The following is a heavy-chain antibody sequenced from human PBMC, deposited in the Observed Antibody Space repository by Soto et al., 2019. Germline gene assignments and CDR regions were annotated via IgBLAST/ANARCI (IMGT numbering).Heavy chain of an antibody. V-gene: IGHV3-49*03. CDR2: IRSRAYGATP. CDR1: GFTFGDYA. Sequence: GGSLRLSCTTSGFTFGDYAMSWFRQAPGKGLEWVGFIRSRAYGATPDYAASVKGRFSISRDDSASIAYLQMNSLKTEDTAVYYCTREDHRYCSSASCYGGDYWGQGTLVTVSS. D-gene: IGHD2-2*01. J-gene: IGHJ4*02. CDR3: TREDHRYCSSASCYGGDY.